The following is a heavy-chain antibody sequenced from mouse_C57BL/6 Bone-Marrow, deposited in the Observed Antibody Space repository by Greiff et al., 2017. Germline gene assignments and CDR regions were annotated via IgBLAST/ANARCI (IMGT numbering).Heavy chain of an antibody. Sequence: DVKLVESGGGLVKPGGSLKLSCAASGFTFSSYAMSWVRQTPEKRLEWVATISDGGSYTYYPDNVKGRFTISRDNAKNNLYLQMSHLKSEDTAMYYCARGSYSNYVPWFAYWGQGTLVTVSA. CDR2: ISDGGSYT. CDR3: ARGSYSNYVPWFAY. J-gene: IGHJ3*01. D-gene: IGHD2-5*01. CDR1: GFTFSSYA. V-gene: IGHV5-4*03.